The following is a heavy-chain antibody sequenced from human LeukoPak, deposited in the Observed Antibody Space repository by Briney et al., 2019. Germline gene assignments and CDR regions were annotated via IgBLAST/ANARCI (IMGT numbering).Heavy chain of an antibody. V-gene: IGHV4-59*01. CDR1: GVSISTYY. CDR2: MYYSGNS. J-gene: IGHJ5*02. CDR3: ARGKSSFGP. Sequence: SSETLSLTCTVSGVSISTYYWSWIRQPPGEGLEWIGYMYYSGNSNYNPSLKSRVTISVDTSKNQFSLSLSSVTAADTAVYYCARGKSSFGPWGQGILVTVSS.